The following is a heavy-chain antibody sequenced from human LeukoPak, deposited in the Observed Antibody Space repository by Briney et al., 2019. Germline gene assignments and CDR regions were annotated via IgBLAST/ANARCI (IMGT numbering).Heavy chain of an antibody. CDR2: INSDGSST. D-gene: IGHD2-15*01. V-gene: IGHV3-74*01. Sequence: GSLRLSCAASGFTFSSYWMHWVRQAPGKGLVWVSRINSDGSSTSYADSVKGRFTISRDNAKNTLYLQMNSLRAEDTAVYYCARDPRATGVVVAATSLDYWGQGTLVTVSS. CDR1: GFTFSSYW. J-gene: IGHJ4*02. CDR3: ARDPRATGVVVAATSLDY.